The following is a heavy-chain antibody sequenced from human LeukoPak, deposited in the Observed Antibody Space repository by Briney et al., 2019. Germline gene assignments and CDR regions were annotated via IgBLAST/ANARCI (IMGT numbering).Heavy chain of an antibody. CDR2: IYPGDSDT. V-gene: IGHV5-51*01. J-gene: IGHJ5*02. CDR3: ARQMADSRAP. D-gene: IGHD3-22*01. CDR1: RYSFTSYW. Sequence: GESLKISCKGSRYSFTSYWIGWMRQMPGKGLKWMGIIYPGDSDTRYSPSFQGQVTISADKSISTAYLQWSSLKASDTAMYYCARQMADSRAPWGQGTLVTVSS.